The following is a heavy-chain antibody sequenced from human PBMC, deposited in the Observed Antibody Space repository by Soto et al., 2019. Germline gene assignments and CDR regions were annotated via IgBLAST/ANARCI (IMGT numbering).Heavy chain of an antibody. J-gene: IGHJ4*02. CDR2: ISRSDGKT. D-gene: IGHD3-3*01. CDR1: GFSFGSYA. V-gene: IGHV3-23*01. CDR3: ARWSYLDY. Sequence: DVQLWESGGGLVQPGGSLRLSCAASGFSFGSYALSWVRQAPGKGLEWVSTISRSDGKTFYADSVKGRFSISRDTSQSTLYLQMNSLRADDTAMYYCARWSYLDYWGQGTRVTVSS.